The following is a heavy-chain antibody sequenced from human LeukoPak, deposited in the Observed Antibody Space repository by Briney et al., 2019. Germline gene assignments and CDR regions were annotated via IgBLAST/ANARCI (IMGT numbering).Heavy chain of an antibody. CDR2: ISSNGGST. J-gene: IGHJ6*02. CDR1: GFTFSSYA. CDR3: VRGYSFGPYGMDV. V-gene: IGHV3-64D*09. D-gene: IGHD2-15*01. Sequence: PGGSLRLSCSASGFTFSSYAMHWVRPAPGKGLEYVSAISSNGGSTYYADSVKGRFTISRDNSKNTLYLQMSSLRAEDTAVYFCVRGYSFGPYGMDVWGQGTTVTVSS.